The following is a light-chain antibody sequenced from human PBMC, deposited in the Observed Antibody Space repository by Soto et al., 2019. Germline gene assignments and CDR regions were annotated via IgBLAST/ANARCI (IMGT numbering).Light chain of an antibody. Sequence: QSVLTQPPSVYGAPGQRVTISCTGSSSNIGAGYDVHWYQQLPGTAPKLLIYGNNNRPSGVPDRFSGSKSGTSASLAITGLQAEDEADYYCQSYDSSLSGYVVFGGGTKLTVL. CDR2: GNN. CDR3: QSYDSSLSGYVV. CDR1: SSNIGAGYD. J-gene: IGLJ2*01. V-gene: IGLV1-40*01.